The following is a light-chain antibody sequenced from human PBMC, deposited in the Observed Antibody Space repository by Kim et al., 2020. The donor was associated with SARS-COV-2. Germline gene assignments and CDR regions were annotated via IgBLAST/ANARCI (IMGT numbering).Light chain of an antibody. J-gene: IGKJ4*01. CDR3: QQAGLT. CDR1: QGITSW. Sequence: SVPASVGDRVTFTCRAGQGITSWLAWYQQNPGKAPKLLIYAASSLKSGVPSRFSGSGSGTDFTLPISSLQPEDFATYYFQQAGLTFGGGTKVDIK. V-gene: IGKV1-12*01. CDR2: AAS.